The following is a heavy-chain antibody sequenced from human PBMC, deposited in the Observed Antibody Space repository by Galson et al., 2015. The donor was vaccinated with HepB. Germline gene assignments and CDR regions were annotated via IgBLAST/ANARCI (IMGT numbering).Heavy chain of an antibody. CDR1: GFTLSALA. D-gene: IGHD1-26*01. Sequence: SLRLSCAASGFTLSALALTWVPQPPGRGRGWVSALVPVVVSPYSADSVRGRFTISKADSKSTPYLQMDSLRVEATAVYHGAKRSPPIMGAVPLIDYWGQGTLVTVSS. CDR2: LVPVVVSP. J-gene: IGHJ4*02. CDR3: AKRSPPIMGAVPLIDY. V-gene: IGHV3-23*01.